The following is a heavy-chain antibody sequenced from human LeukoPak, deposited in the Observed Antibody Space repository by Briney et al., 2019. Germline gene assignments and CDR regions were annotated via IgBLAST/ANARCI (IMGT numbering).Heavy chain of an antibody. V-gene: IGHV1-2*02. Sequence: ASVTVSCKASGYTFTGYYIHWVRQAPGQGLEWMGWINPNSGGTNSAQKFQGRVTMTRDTSISTAYMDLSSLRSDDTAVYYCARGDYYDSSVYYYDWGQGTLVTVSS. CDR2: INPNSGGT. CDR1: GYTFTGYY. J-gene: IGHJ4*02. D-gene: IGHD3-22*01. CDR3: ARGDYYDSSVYYYD.